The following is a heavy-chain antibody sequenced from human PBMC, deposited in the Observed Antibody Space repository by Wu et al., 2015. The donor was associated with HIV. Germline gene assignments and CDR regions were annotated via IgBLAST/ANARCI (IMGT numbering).Heavy chain of an antibody. Sequence: QVQLVQSGAEVTKPGSSVKIFCKPSGGTFSNYAISWVRQAPGQGLEWMGGITPIFTAAKYAQKFQGRVTITRDESTSTAYMELDSLTSDDTAYLYCATSRSRDAYNVPGSFDIVGPRDNGHRLF. CDR3: ATSRSRDAYNVPGSFDI. D-gene: IGHD5-24*01. J-gene: IGHJ3*02. V-gene: IGHV1-69*05. CDR2: ITPIFTAA. CDR1: GGTFSNYA.